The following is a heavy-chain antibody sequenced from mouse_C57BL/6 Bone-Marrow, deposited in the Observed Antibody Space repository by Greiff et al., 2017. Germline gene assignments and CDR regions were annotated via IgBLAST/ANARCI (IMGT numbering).Heavy chain of an antibody. CDR1: GFTFSSYG. J-gene: IGHJ2*01. D-gene: IGHD1-1*01. CDR3: ARHITTD. Sequence: EVKLMESGGDLVKPGGSLKLSCAASGFTFSSYGMSWVRQTPDKRLEWVATISSGGSYTYYPDSVKGRFTISRDNAKNTLYLQMSSLKSEDTAMYYCARHITTDWGQGTTLTVSS. CDR2: ISSGGSYT. V-gene: IGHV5-6*01.